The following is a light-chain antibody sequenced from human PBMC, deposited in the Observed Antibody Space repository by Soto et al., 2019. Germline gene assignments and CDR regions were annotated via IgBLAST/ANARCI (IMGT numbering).Light chain of an antibody. CDR3: SSYTSSSTRV. CDR2: DVS. CDR1: SSDVGGYNY. V-gene: IGLV2-14*01. Sequence: QSALTQPASVSGSPGQSITISCTGTSSDVGGYNYVSWYQQHPGKAPKLMIYDVSNRPSGVSNRFSGSKSGNTASLTISGLQADDAADYYCSSYTSSSTRVFGGGTKLTVL. J-gene: IGLJ2*01.